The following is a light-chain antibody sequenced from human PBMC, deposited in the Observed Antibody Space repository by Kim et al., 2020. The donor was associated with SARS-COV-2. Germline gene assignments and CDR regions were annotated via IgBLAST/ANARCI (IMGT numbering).Light chain of an antibody. J-gene: IGLJ3*02. V-gene: IGLV1-51*01. CDR1: SSNIGNNS. CDR3: GAWDDSLNGGV. CDR2: DNN. Sequence: GQKVTISCSGSSSNIGNNSVTWYQQLPGTAPKLLIYDNNKRPSGIPDRFSGSKSGTSATLGISGLQTGDEADYYCGAWDDSLNGGVFGGGTQLTVL.